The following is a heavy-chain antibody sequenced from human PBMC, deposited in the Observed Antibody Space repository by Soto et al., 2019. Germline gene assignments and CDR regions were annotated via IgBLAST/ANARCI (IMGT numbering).Heavy chain of an antibody. Sequence: PSETLSLTCSVSGGSITGTIDYWGWIRQSPGKGLEWIGNIYYDGSTFYNPSLKSRVTISVDTSKRQFSLRVSSLTAADTAVYYCARRGSASWRKWFDSWGHGTLVTV. J-gene: IGHJ5*01. CDR2: IYYDGST. D-gene: IGHD2-2*01. CDR1: GGSITGTIDY. CDR3: ARRGSASWRKWFDS. V-gene: IGHV4-39*01.